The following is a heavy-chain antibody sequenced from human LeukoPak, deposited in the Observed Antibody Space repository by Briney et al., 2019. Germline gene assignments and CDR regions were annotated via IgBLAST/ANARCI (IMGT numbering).Heavy chain of an antibody. CDR1: GGSISSYY. V-gene: IGHV4-59*01. J-gene: IGHJ4*02. CDR2: LYNSGST. D-gene: IGHD6-19*01. CDR3: ASRNNGWWVDY. Sequence: SETLSLTCSVFGGSISSYYRSWIRQPPGNGLEWIGSLYNSGSTKYNPSLKSRITISVDTSKNQCSLKLASVAAADTAVYYCASRNNGWWVDYWGQGTLVTVSS.